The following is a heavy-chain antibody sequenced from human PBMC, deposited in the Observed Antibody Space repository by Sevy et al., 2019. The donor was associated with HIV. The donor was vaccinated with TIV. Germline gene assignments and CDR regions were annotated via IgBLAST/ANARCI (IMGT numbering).Heavy chain of an antibody. D-gene: IGHD3-3*01. V-gene: IGHV3-74*01. CDR2: INSHGTIT. CDR1: GFTFSSHW. CDR3: ARGQLLQFLEWPSYGLDV. Sequence: GGSLRLSCAVSGFTFSSHWMFWVRQAPGKGLVWVSHINSHGTITNYADSVKGRFAISRDNTKNTIYHQMNSLRAEDTAVYYCARGQLLQFLEWPSYGLDVWGQGTTVTVSS. J-gene: IGHJ6*02.